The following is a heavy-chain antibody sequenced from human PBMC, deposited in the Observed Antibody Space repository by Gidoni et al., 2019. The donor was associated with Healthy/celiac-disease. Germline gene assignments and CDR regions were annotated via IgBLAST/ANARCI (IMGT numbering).Heavy chain of an antibody. Sequence: QVQLVEPGAGVVQPGRSLRLSWAASGFTLSSYGMHWVRQAPGKGLEWVAVITYDGSNKYYADSVKGRFTISRDNSKNTLYLQMNSLRAEDTAVYYCAKASPSGYAYFDYWGQGTLVTVSS. V-gene: IGHV3-30*18. D-gene: IGHD5-12*01. CDR1: GFTLSSYG. CDR2: ITYDGSNK. CDR3: AKASPSGYAYFDY. J-gene: IGHJ4*02.